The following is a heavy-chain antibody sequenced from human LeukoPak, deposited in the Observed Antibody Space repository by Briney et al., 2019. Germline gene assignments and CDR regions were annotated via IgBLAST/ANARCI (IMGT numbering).Heavy chain of an antibody. CDR1: VGSISNNY. J-gene: IGHJ5*02. V-gene: IGHV4-59*01. CDR2: RYDTAAN. Sequence: PSETLSLTCTVSVGSISNNYWSWIRQPPGEGLEWIGCRYDTAANNSDPSLQSRITISVDTSKNPSSLKLTSVTAADTAVYYCARDSGSYSFQSWGQGTLVTVFS. CDR3: ARDSGSYSFQS. D-gene: IGHD1-26*01.